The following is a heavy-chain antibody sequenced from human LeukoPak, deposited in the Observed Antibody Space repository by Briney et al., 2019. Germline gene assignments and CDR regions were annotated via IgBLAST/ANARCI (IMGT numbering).Heavy chain of an antibody. D-gene: IGHD2-8*02. CDR3: ARDGTGFDY. J-gene: IGHJ4*02. Sequence: GGPLGLSCVASGFTFSRDWMSWARQAPGKGLEWVASVKQDGIETQYVDSVKGRFTISRDNAKNSVYLQMNSLRVEDTAVYYCARDGTGFDYWGQGTLVTVSS. CDR2: VKQDGIET. V-gene: IGHV3-7*01. CDR1: GFTFSRDW.